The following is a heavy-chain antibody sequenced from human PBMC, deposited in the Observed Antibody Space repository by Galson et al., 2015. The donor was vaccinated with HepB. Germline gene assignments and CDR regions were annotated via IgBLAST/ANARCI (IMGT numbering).Heavy chain of an antibody. CDR3: AYQKLEKAATYYFDF. CDR2: IKEDGTKK. V-gene: IGHV3-7*01. D-gene: IGHD1-1*01. Sequence: SLRLSCAASGFTFTYYWMSWVRQAPGKGLEWVANIKEDGTKKYYVDSVKGRFTISRDNAKNSLYLQMNSLTVEDTAVYYCAYQKLEKAATYYFDFWGQGTLVTVSS. J-gene: IGHJ4*02. CDR1: GFTFTYYW.